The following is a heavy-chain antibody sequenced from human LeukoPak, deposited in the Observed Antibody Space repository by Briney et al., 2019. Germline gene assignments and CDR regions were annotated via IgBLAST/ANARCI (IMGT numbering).Heavy chain of an antibody. D-gene: IGHD3-10*01. CDR3: ARGDGSGSGDP. CDR2: ISAYNGNT. V-gene: IGHV1-18*01. Sequence: ASVKVSCKASGYTFTSYGISWVRQAPGQGLEWMGWISAYNGNTNYAQKFQGRVTMTRNTSISTAYMELSSLRSEDTAVYYCARGDGSGSGDPWGQGTLVTVSS. CDR1: GYTFTSYG. J-gene: IGHJ5*02.